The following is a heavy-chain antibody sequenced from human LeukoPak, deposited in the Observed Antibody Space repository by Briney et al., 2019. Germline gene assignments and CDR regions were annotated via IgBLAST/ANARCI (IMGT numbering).Heavy chain of an antibody. CDR1: GFTFSSNS. CDR2: ISSSRSTI. J-gene: IGHJ4*02. CDR3: AREAPYCSSTSCYAVNSFDY. D-gene: IGHD2-2*01. V-gene: IGHV3-48*01. Sequence: PGGSLRLSCAASGFTFSSNSMNWVRQAPGKGLEWVSYISSSRSTIYYADSVKGRFTISRDNAKNSLYPQMNSLRAEDTAVYYCAREAPYCSSTSCYAVNSFDYWGQGTLVTVSS.